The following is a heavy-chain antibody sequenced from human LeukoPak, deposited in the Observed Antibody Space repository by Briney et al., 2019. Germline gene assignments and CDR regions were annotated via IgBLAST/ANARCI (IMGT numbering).Heavy chain of an antibody. CDR2: IIPILGIA. CDR1: GGTFSSYA. Sequence: GASVKVPCKASGGTFSSYAISWVRQAPGQGLEWMGRIIPILGIANYAQKFQGRVTITADKSTSTAYMELSSLRSEDTAVYYCARGARGYCSSTSCSYYFDYWGQGTLVTVSS. V-gene: IGHV1-69*04. D-gene: IGHD2-2*03. CDR3: ARGARGYCSSTSCSYYFDY. J-gene: IGHJ4*02.